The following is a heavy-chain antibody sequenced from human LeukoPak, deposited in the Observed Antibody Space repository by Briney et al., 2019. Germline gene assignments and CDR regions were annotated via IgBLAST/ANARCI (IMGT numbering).Heavy chain of an antibody. CDR3: ARVGRKSWSLAEYYFDY. CDR1: GGTFSSYA. V-gene: IGHV1-69*13. J-gene: IGHJ4*02. Sequence: ASVKVSCKASGGTFSSYAISWVRQAPGQGLEWMGGIIPIFGTANYAQKFQGRVTITADESTSTAYMELSSLRSEDTAVYYCARVGRKSWSLAEYYFDYWGQGTLVTVSS. CDR2: IIPIFGTA. D-gene: IGHD6-13*01.